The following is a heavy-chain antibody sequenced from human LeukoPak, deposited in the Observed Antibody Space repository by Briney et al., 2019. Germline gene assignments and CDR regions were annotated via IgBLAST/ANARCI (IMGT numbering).Heavy chain of an antibody. J-gene: IGHJ4*02. CDR2: FDPEDGET. D-gene: IGHD3-9*01. CDR1: GYTLTGLS. CDR3: ATGLIRYFDWLRAYYFDY. Sequence: ASVKVSCKVSGYTLTGLSMHWVRQAPGKGLEWMGGFDPEDGETIYAQKFQGRVTMTEDTSTDTAYMELSSLRSEDTAVYYCATGLIRYFDWLRAYYFDYWGQGTLVTVSS. V-gene: IGHV1-24*01.